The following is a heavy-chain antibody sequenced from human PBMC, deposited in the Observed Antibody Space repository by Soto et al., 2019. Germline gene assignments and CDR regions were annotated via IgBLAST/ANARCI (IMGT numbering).Heavy chain of an antibody. D-gene: IGHD3-22*01. Sequence: GGSLRLSCAASGFTFRNYALHWVRQAPGKGLDWVALISYDGRNKYYVDSVKGRFTISRDDSKNTLYLQMNSLRAEDTAVYYCARGEEYYYDNSGFFDYWGQGTQVTVSS. CDR2: ISYDGRNK. CDR3: ARGEEYYYDNSGFFDY. J-gene: IGHJ4*02. CDR1: GFTFRNYA. V-gene: IGHV3-30*04.